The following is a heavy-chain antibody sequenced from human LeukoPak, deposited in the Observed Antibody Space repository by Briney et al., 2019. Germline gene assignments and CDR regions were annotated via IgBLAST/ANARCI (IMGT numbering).Heavy chain of an antibody. D-gene: IGHD3-10*01. V-gene: IGHV4-4*09. CDR3: ARQAYYSPSGSWTGFDF. CDR1: GDSFCGYY. J-gene: IGHJ4*02. CDR2: IHTSGGT. Sequence: ASETLSLTCTVSGDSFCGYYWTWIRQPPGKGLEWIGYIHTSGGTNYNPSLKSRVTISVDTSKKQFSLKLTSVTAADTAVYFCARQAYYSPSGSWTGFDFWGQGTLASVSS.